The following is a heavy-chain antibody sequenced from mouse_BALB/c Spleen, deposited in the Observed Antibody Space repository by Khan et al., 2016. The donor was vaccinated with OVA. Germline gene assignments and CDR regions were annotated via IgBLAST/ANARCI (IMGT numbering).Heavy chain of an antibody. Sequence: QIQLVQSGPELKKPGETVKISCKASGYTLTNYGMNWVKQAPGKGLKWMGWINTYTGATTYAEDLKGRIAFYFETAASTASLQINNRKNADTAIYFCARLNGNYWFAYWGPGTLVTGSA. CDR3: ARLNGNYWFAY. J-gene: IGHJ3*01. D-gene: IGHD2-1*01. V-gene: IGHV9-3-1*01. CDR2: INTYTGAT. CDR1: GYTLTNYG.